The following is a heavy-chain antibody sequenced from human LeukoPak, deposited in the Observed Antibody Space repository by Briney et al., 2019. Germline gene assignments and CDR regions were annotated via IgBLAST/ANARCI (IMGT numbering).Heavy chain of an antibody. CDR2: IIPIFGTA. Sequence: ASVKGSCKASGGTFSSYAISWVRQAPGQGLEWMGGIIPIFGTANYAQKFQGRVAITTDESTSTAYMELSSLRSEDTAVYYCARVRGIAAAGEGWFDPWGQGTLVTVSS. V-gene: IGHV1-69*05. CDR3: ARVRGIAAAGEGWFDP. D-gene: IGHD6-13*01. CDR1: GGTFSSYA. J-gene: IGHJ5*02.